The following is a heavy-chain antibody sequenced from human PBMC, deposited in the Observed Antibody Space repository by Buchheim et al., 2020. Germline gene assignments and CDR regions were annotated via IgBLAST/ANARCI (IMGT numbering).Heavy chain of an antibody. CDR2: VSNTGSP. Sequence: QVQLQESGPGLMKPSETLSLTCTVSGGSLSSHYWSWIRQPPGKGLEWIGYVSNTGSPYYNPSPKRRVTMSLETSKTQFSLKVTSMTAADTAVYYCARGFGSSTYTYRLDSWGPGTL. J-gene: IGHJ4*02. CDR3: ARGFGSSTYTYRLDS. D-gene: IGHD3-10*01. V-gene: IGHV4-59*11. CDR1: GGSLSSHY.